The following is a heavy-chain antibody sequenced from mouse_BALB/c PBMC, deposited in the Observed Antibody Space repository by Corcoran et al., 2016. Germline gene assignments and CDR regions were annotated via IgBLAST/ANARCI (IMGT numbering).Heavy chain of an antibody. V-gene: IGHV14-3*02. CDR1: GFNIKDTY. Sequence: EVQLQQSGAELVKPGASVKLSCTASGFNIKDTYMHWVKQRPEQGLEWIGRIDPANGNTKYDPKFQGKATITADTSSNTAYLQLSSLTSEDTAVEYCTSGDWYFDVWGAGTTVTVSS. CDR2: IDPANGNT. CDR3: TSGDWYFDV. J-gene: IGHJ1*01.